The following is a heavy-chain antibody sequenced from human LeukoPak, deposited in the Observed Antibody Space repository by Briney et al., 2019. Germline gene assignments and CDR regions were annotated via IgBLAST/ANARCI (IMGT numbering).Heavy chain of an antibody. CDR2: IKSKTDGGTT. D-gene: IGHD2-15*01. CDR3: TTDVYCSGGSCYPYYFDY. J-gene: IGHJ4*02. Sequence: GGSLRLSCAASGFTFSNAWMSWVRQAPGKGLEWVGRIKSKTDGGTTDYAAPVKGRFTISRDDSENTLYLQMNSLKTEDTAVYYCTTDVYCSGGSCYPYYFDYWGQGTLVTVSS. V-gene: IGHV3-15*01. CDR1: GFTFSNAW.